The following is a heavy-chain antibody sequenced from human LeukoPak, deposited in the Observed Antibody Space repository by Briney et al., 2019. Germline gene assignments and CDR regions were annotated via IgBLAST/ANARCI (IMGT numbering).Heavy chain of an antibody. CDR2: VYYTGRT. D-gene: IGHD3-10*01. CDR3: ARVREYYYGSGSYYRRGYYYYYMDV. V-gene: IGHV4-59*01. Sequence: SETLSLTCTVSGGSISGSYWDWIRQSPGKGLEWLGYVYYTGRTNYNPSLKSRLTMSVDTSTNQFSLKLSSVTAADTAVYYCARVREYYYGSGSYYRRGYYYYYMDVWGKGTTVTVSS. J-gene: IGHJ6*03. CDR1: GGSISGSY.